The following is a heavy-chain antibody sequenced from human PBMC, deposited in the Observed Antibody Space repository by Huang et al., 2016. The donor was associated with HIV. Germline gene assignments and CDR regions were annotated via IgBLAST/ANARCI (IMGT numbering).Heavy chain of an antibody. D-gene: IGHD3-16*01. Sequence: QLHLVQSGPEVKQPGASVKVSCKASGYKFHIYEITWVRQTPGQGLEWMGGISGGSVSTRFAQKFQDRLTMTTDVATSTAYLELRSLRLDDTAVYYCARTKGEFDFWGQGALVTVSS. V-gene: IGHV1-18*04. CDR3: ARTKGEFDF. J-gene: IGHJ4*02. CDR1: GYKFHIYE. CDR2: ISGGSVST.